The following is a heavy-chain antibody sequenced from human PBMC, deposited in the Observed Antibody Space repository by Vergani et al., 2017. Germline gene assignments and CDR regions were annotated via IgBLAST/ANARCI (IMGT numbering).Heavy chain of an antibody. D-gene: IGHD3-9*01. CDR3: ATYYDILTAGPHYYYYYGMDV. Sequence: EVQLVQSGAEVKKPGESLTISCKGSGYSFTSYWIGWVRQMPGKGLEWMGIIYPGDSDTRYSPSFQGQVTISADKSISTAYLQWSSLKASDTAMYYCATYYDILTAGPHYYYYYGMDVWGQGTTVTVSS. CDR2: IYPGDSDT. J-gene: IGHJ6*02. CDR1: GYSFTSYW. V-gene: IGHV5-51*01.